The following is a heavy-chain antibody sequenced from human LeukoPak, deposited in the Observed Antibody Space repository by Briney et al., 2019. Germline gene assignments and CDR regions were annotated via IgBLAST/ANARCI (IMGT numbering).Heavy chain of an antibody. J-gene: IGHJ4*02. CDR3: ARRIRWEYYFDY. D-gene: IGHD1-26*01. CDR2: INHSGST. Sequence: PSETLSLTCAVYGGSFSGYYWSWIRQPPGKGLEWIGEINHSGSTNYNPSLKSRVTISVDTSKNQFSLKLSSVTAAGTAVYYCARRIRWEYYFDYWGQGTLVTVSS. CDR1: GGSFSGYY. V-gene: IGHV4-34*01.